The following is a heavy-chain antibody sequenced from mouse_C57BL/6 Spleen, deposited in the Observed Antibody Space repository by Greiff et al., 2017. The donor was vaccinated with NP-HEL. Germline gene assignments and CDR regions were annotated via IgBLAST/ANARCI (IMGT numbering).Heavy chain of an antibody. CDR1: GYTFTDYY. CDR3: ARRNYGSSYDYYAMDY. V-gene: IGHV1-19*01. Sequence: VQLQQSGPVLVKPGASVKMSCKASGYTFTDYYMNWVKQSHGKSLEWIGVINPYNGGTSYNQKFKGKATLTVDKSSSTAYMELNSLTSEDSAVYYCARRNYGSSYDYYAMDYWGQGTSVTVSS. J-gene: IGHJ4*01. CDR2: INPYNGGT. D-gene: IGHD1-1*01.